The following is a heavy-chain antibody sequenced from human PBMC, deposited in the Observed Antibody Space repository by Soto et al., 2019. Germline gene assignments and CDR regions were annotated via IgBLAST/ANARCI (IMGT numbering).Heavy chain of an antibody. CDR2: IKQDGNEE. D-gene: IGHD4-17*01. CDR3: ARDKAYGDSEDY. CDR1: GFTFRNYW. J-gene: IGHJ4*02. V-gene: IGHV3-7*03. Sequence: EVQLVESGGGLVQPGGSQRLSCVASGFTFRNYWMSWVCQAPGKGLEWVANIKQDGNEEYYVDSVKGRFTISRDNAKNSLYLQINSLRAEDTAVYYYARDKAYGDSEDYWGQGTLVTVSS.